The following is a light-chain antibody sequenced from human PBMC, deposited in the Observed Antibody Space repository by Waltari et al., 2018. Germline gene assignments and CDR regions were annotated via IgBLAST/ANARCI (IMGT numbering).Light chain of an antibody. CDR1: TSDVGSYDL. CDR3: CSYAGRGTYV. CDR2: EVF. Sequence: QSALTQPASVSGTPGQSITISCSRTTSDVGSYDLRPWYQQHPGEAPKLLICEVFKRPPDTSSRFSGAKSGSTASLTISGLQPEDEADYYCCSYAGRGTYVFGSGTKVTVL. V-gene: IGLV2-23*02. J-gene: IGLJ1*01.